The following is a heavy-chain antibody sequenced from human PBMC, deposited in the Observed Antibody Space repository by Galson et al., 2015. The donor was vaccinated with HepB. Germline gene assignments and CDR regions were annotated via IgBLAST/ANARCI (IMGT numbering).Heavy chain of an antibody. V-gene: IGHV1-69*02. CDR2: IIPILGIA. D-gene: IGHD3-9*01. CDR3: ARADYDILTGYETTYYYYGMDV. CDR1: GGTFSSCT. J-gene: IGHJ6*02. Sequence: SVKVSCKASGGTFSSCTISWVRQAPGQGLEWMGRIIPILGIANYAQKFQGRVTITADKSTSTAYMELSSLRSEDTAVYYCARADYDILTGYETTYYYYGMDVWGQGTTVTVSS.